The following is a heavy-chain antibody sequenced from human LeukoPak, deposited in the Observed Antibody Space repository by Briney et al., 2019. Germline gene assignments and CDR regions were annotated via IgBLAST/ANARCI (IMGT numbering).Heavy chain of an antibody. CDR2: ISSSGSTI. J-gene: IGHJ5*02. V-gene: IGHV3-11*01. Sequence: GGSLRLSCAASGFTFSDYYMSWVRQAPGKGLEWVSYISSSGSTIYYADSVKGRFTISRDNAKNSLYLQMNSLRAEDTAVYYCARDGIAASQIPGRFDPWGQGTLVTVSS. CDR1: GFTFSDYY. D-gene: IGHD6-13*01. CDR3: ARDGIAASQIPGRFDP.